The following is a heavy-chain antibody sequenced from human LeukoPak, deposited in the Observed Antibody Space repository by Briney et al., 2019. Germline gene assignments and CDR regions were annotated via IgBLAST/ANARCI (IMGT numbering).Heavy chain of an antibody. CDR3: ARLRRIAAAGFDY. CDR2: ITSSGTYI. CDR1: GFTFTSDS. Sequence: PGGSLRLSCADSGFTFTSDSMNWVRQAPGKGLEWVSSITSSGTYIYYADSVKGRFTITRDNAKNSLYLQMNSLRAEDTAVYYCARLRRIAAAGFDYWGQGTLVTVSS. D-gene: IGHD6-13*01. J-gene: IGHJ4*02. V-gene: IGHV3-21*01.